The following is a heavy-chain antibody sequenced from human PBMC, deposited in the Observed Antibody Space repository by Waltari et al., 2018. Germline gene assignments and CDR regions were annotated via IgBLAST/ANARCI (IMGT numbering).Heavy chain of an antibody. J-gene: IGHJ4*02. CDR1: GYSFTDYH. CDR2: INPKNGDT. CDR3: ARDPGPIVGAPDY. V-gene: IGHV1-2*02. Sequence: QVQLVQSGTEVKQPGASVKVSCQASGYSFTDYHLHWGRQTPGQGLEWLGWINPKNGDTGDAQNFLGRVTMTRDTSINTVYMDLSGLRSDDTAVFYCARDPGPIVGAPDYWGQGTLVTVSS. D-gene: IGHD1-26*01.